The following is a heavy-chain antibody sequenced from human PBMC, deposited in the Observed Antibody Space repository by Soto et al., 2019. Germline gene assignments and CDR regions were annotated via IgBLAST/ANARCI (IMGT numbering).Heavy chain of an antibody. CDR3: VKEGYMRSDWYGKFDY. V-gene: IGHV3-64D*06. CDR1: GFTFNSYA. Sequence: GGSLRLSCSASGFTFNSYAMHWVRQAPGKGLEFVSAISSYGADTYYADSVKGRFAISRDNSKNTLYLQMSSLRAEDTALYYCVKEGYMRSDWYGKFDYWGQGALVTVSS. J-gene: IGHJ4*02. D-gene: IGHD6-19*01. CDR2: ISSYGADT.